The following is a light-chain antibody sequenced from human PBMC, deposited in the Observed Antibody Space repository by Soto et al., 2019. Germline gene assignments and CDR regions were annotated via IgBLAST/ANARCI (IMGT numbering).Light chain of an antibody. CDR2: KVS. J-gene: IGKJ1*01. CDR3: MQGTHWPWT. V-gene: IGKV2-30*02. Sequence: DVVLTQSPLSLPATLAQPASISCRSSQGLVHRSGNTYFNRCQQRPGHSPSRLIYKVSNRDSGVPDRFSGSGSATNFTMKISRVEAEDVAVYYCMQGTHWPWTFGQGTKVEI. CDR1: QGLVHRSGNTY.